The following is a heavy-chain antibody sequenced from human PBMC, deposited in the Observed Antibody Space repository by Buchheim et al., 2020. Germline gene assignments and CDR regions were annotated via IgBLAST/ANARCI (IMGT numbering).Heavy chain of an antibody. CDR3: AKRNWNDDYYYGMDV. V-gene: IGHV3-30*04. D-gene: IGHD1-1*01. J-gene: IGHJ6*02. CDR1: GFTFSSYA. CDR2: ISYDGSNK. Sequence: QVQLVESGGGVVQPGRSLRLSCAASGFTFSSYAMHWVRQAPGKGLEWVAVISYDGSNKYYADSVKGRFTISRDNSKNTLYLQMNSLRAEDTAVYYCAKRNWNDDYYYGMDVWGQGTT.